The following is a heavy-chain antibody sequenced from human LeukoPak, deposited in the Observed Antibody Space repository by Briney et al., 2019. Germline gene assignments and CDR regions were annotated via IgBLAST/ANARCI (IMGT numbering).Heavy chain of an antibody. V-gene: IGHV3-23*01. CDR3: AKEPREYCSSTSCPNWIDP. D-gene: IGHD2-2*01. Sequence: GGSLRLSCAASGSTFSSYAMSWVPQAPGMGLEWVSALSASGGTTYYADSVKGRFTISRDNSKNTLYLQMSGLRAEDTAVYYCAKEPREYCSSTSCPNWIDPWGQGTLVTVSS. CDR1: GSTFSSYA. CDR2: LSASGGTT. J-gene: IGHJ5*02.